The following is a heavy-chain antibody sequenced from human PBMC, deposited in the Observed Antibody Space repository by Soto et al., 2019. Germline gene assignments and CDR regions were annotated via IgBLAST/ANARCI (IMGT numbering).Heavy chain of an antibody. V-gene: IGHV1-69*02. CDR2: IIPILGIA. CDR1: GGTFSSYT. Sequence: QVQLVQSGAEVKKPGSSVKVSCKASGGTFSSYTISWVRQAPGQGLEWMGRIIPILGIAIYAQKFQGRVTITADKSTSTAYMELSSLRSEDTAVYYCAMGRPTGDGDYWGQGTLVTVSS. J-gene: IGHJ4*02. D-gene: IGHD7-27*01. CDR3: AMGRPTGDGDY.